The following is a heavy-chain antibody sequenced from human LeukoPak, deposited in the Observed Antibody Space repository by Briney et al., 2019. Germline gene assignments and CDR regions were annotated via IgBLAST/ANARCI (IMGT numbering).Heavy chain of an antibody. CDR2: IYYSGTI. J-gene: IGHJ5*02. CDR1: GYSISSSNW. CDR3: ARDAGVRGVILYNWFDP. D-gene: IGHD3-10*01. Sequence: SEALSLTCTVSGYSISSSNWWGWIRQPPGKGLEWIGYIYYSGTIYYNPSLKSRVTMSVDTSKNQFSLKLSSVTAVDTAVYYCARDAGVRGVILYNWFDPWGQGTLVTVSS. V-gene: IGHV4-28*03.